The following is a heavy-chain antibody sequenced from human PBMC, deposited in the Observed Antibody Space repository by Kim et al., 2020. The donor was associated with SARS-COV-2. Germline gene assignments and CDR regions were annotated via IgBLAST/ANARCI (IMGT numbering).Heavy chain of an antibody. CDR3: ANFES. CDR2: SDGKNK. V-gene: IGHV3-33*06. Sequence: SDGKNKYYADSVKGRFPISRDNSKNMLFLQMNSLRAEDTAVYYCANFESWGQGTLVTVSS. J-gene: IGHJ4*02.